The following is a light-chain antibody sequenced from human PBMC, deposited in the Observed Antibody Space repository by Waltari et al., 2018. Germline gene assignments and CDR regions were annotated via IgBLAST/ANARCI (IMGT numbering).Light chain of an antibody. CDR3: QVCDLRTDIYV. V-gene: IGLV3-21*04. CDR1: KIETRI. Sequence: SYVLTQPPSVSVAPGQTATVTCGGAKIETRIVHWYQKKPGQAPALVISYDTDRPSGIPERFSGSNSGDSATLTISRVEAGDEADYYCQVCDLRTDIYVFGTGTHVTVL. J-gene: IGLJ1*01. CDR2: YDT.